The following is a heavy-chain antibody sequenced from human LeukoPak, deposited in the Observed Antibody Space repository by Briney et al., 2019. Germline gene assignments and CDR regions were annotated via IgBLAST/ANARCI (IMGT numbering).Heavy chain of an antibody. CDR1: GFTISSYA. Sequence: GGSLRLSCAASGFTISSYALSWVRQAPGKGLEWVSAISGSGGSTYYADSVKGRFTISRDNSKNTLYLQMNSLRAEDTAVYYCAKVWSVGATIYYFDYWGQGTLVTVSS. J-gene: IGHJ4*02. V-gene: IGHV3-23*01. D-gene: IGHD1-26*01. CDR2: ISGSGGST. CDR3: AKVWSVGATIYYFDY.